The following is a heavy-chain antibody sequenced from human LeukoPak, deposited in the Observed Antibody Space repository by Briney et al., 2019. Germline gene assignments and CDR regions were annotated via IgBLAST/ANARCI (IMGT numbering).Heavy chain of an antibody. D-gene: IGHD3-10*01. Sequence: SETLSLTCTVSGGSVSSGSYYWSWIRQPPGKGLEWIGYIYYSGSTNYNPSLKSRVTISVDTSKNQFSLKLSSVTAADTAMYYCASMPGSGSYYDPQNWFDPWGQGTLVTVSS. CDR3: ASMPGSGSYYDPQNWFDP. CDR1: GGSVSSGSYY. J-gene: IGHJ5*02. V-gene: IGHV4-61*01. CDR2: IYYSGST.